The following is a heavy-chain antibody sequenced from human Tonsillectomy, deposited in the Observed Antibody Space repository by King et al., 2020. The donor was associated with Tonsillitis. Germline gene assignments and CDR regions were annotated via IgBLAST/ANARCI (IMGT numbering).Heavy chain of an antibody. J-gene: IGHJ4*02. V-gene: IGHV4-39*01. CDR1: GGSISSSSYY. CDR2: VHYSGST. Sequence: LQLKESGPGLVKPSETLSLTCNVSGGSISSSSYYWGWIRQPPGKGLEWIGNVHYSGSTYHSPSLKSRVTISVDTSKNQFSLKLTSVTAADTAVYYCATTHTAMVSFDYWGQGTLVTVSS. D-gene: IGHD5-18*01. CDR3: ATTHTAMVSFDY.